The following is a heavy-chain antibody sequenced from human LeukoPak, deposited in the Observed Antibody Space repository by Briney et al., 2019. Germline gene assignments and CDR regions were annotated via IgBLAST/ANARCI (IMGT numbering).Heavy chain of an antibody. V-gene: IGHV3-23*01. D-gene: IGHD3-22*01. CDR1: GFTFSTFA. J-gene: IGHJ4*02. Sequence: GGSLRLSCAASGFTFSTFAMIWVRQAPGKGLEWVSSIFGSGGEIHYADSVRGGFTISRENAKSTLSLQMNSLRAEDTAIYYCAKDRLRAMIYFDFWGQATLVTVSS. CDR3: AKDRLRAMIYFDF. CDR2: IFGSGGEI.